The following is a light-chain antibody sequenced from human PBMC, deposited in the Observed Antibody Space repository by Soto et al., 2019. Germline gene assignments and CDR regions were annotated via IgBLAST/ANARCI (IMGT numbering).Light chain of an antibody. Sequence: EILMTQSPATLSVSPGERATLSCRASESVSTNLAWYQQKPGQAPRLLMYGASTRATGIPARFSGSGSGTEFTLTISSLQSEDFAVYYCQQYNNWPPRYTFGQGTKLEIK. CDR1: ESVSTN. CDR2: GAS. J-gene: IGKJ2*01. V-gene: IGKV3-15*01. CDR3: QQYNNWPPRYT.